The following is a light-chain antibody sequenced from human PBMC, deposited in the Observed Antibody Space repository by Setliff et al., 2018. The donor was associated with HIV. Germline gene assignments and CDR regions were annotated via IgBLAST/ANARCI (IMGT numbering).Light chain of an antibody. CDR3: CSYAGSSDFAI. Sequence: QSALTQSASVSGSPGQSITISCTGTSTDVGNYDLVSWYQHHPGKAPKLIIYEVTKRPSGVSNRFSGSKSGNTASLTISGLQAEDEADYYCCSYAGSSDFAIFGGGTQLTVL. V-gene: IGLV2-23*02. CDR1: STDVGNYDL. J-gene: IGLJ2*01. CDR2: EVT.